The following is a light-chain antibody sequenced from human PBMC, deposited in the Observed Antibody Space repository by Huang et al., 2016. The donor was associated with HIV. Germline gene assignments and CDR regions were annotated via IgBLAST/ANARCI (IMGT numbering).Light chain of an antibody. CDR1: RSVSTN. Sequence: EIVMTQSPATLSASPGQRVTLSCRANRSVSTNLAWYQQRHGQAPRLLIYGSSTRAPGIPARVSGSGSGTDFSLTISSLQSEDFALYYCHQYNNWLLSFGGGTRV. CDR3: HQYNNWLLS. V-gene: IGKV3-15*01. CDR2: GSS. J-gene: IGKJ4*01.